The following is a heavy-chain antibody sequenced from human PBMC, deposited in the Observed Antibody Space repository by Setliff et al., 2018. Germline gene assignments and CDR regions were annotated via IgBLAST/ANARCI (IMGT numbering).Heavy chain of an antibody. CDR1: GFSFSNYA. Sequence: GGSLRLSCEASGFSFSNYAMNWVRQAPGKGLEWVASFSSRNDYIYHADSVKGRFTISRDNAKTSLYLQMDSLRVEDTAVYYCVTDPPNSGWSFDCWGQGTPVTVSS. CDR2: FSSRNDYI. J-gene: IGHJ5*01. CDR3: VTDPPNSGWSFDC. V-gene: IGHV3-21*01. D-gene: IGHD6-19*01.